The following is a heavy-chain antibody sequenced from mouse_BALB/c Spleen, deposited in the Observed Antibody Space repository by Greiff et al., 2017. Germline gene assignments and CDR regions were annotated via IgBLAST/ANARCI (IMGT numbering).Heavy chain of an antibody. Sequence: EVKVEESGGGLVKPGGSLKLSCAASGFTFSSYAMSWVRQTPEKRLEWVASISSGGSTYYPDSVKGRFTISRDNARNILYLQMSSLRSEDTAMYYCARGQIYYGYDGFAYWGQGTLVTVSA. CDR3: ARGQIYYGYDGFAY. J-gene: IGHJ3*01. D-gene: IGHD2-2*01. CDR1: GFTFSSYA. V-gene: IGHV5-6-5*01. CDR2: ISSGGST.